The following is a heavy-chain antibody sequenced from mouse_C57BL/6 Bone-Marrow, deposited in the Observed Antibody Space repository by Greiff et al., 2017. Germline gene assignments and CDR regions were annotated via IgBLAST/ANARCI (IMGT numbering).Heavy chain of an antibody. V-gene: IGHV1-69*01. CDR1: GYTFTSYW. CDR3: AREGNGVLFDY. Sequence: QVQLQQPGAELVMPGASVKLSCKASGYTFTSYWMHWVKQRPGQGLEWIGEIDPSDSYTNYNQKFKGKSTLTVDKSSSTAYMQLSSLTSEDSAVYYCAREGNGVLFDYWGQGTTLTVSS. J-gene: IGHJ2*01. CDR2: IDPSDSYT.